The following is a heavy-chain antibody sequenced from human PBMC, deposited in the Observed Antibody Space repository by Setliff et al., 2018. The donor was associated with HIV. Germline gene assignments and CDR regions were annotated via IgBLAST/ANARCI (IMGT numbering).Heavy chain of an antibody. CDR2: IYISGTT. D-gene: IGHD1-26*01. CDR3: ARRSIVGSTRGYYYYALDV. J-gene: IGHJ6*02. CDR1: GGSINNYF. V-gene: IGHV4-4*08. Sequence: PSETLSLTCTVSGGSINNYFWSWIRQAPEKGLEWLGYIYISGTTNYNPSLKGRVTMFLDTSKNQFSLKLTSVTAADTAVYYCARRSIVGSTRGYYYYALDVWGQGTTVTVSS.